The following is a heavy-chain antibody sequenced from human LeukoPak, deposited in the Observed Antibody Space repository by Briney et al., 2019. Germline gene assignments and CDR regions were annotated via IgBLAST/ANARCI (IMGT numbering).Heavy chain of an antibody. V-gene: IGHV1-69*05. CDR1: GGTFSSYA. Sequence: ASVKVSCKASGGTFSSYAISWVRQAPGQGLEWMGGIIPIFGTANYAQKFQGRVTTTTDESTSTAYMEVSSLRSEDTAVYYCATSMGATWNWFDPWGQGTLVTVSS. D-gene: IGHD1-26*01. CDR3: ATSMGATWNWFDP. J-gene: IGHJ5*02. CDR2: IIPIFGTA.